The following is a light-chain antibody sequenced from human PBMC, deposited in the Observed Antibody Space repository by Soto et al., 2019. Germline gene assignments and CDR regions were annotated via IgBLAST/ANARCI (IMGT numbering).Light chain of an antibody. CDR3: SSYSSTNTLVV. Sequence: QSALTQPASVSGSPGQSITISCTGSTSDIGGYNYVSWYQQHPAKAPKLLIFDVTSRPSGVSDRSSGSKSGNAAFLTVSGLQGEDEADYFCSSYSSTNTLVVFGGGTPLTVL. V-gene: IGLV2-14*01. CDR2: DVT. J-gene: IGLJ2*01. CDR1: TSDIGGYNY.